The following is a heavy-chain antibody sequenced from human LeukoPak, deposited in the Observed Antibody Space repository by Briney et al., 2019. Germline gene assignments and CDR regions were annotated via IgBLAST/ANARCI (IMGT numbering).Heavy chain of an antibody. D-gene: IGHD3-3*01. V-gene: IGHV1-2*02. Sequence: ASVKVSCKASGYTFTGYYMHWVRRAPGQGLEWMGWINPNSGGTNYAQKFQGRVTMTRDTSISTAYMELSRLRSDDTAVYYCARDFWSGYYPYNWFDPWGQGTLVTVSS. J-gene: IGHJ5*02. CDR3: ARDFWSGYYPYNWFDP. CDR1: GYTFTGYY. CDR2: INPNSGGT.